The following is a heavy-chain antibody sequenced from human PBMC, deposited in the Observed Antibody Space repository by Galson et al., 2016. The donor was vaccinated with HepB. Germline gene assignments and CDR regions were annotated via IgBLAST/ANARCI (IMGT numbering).Heavy chain of an antibody. D-gene: IGHD4-17*01. J-gene: IGHJ5*02. V-gene: IGHV3-23*01. CDR2: ISGSGGST. Sequence: SLRLSCAASGFTFSNYAMSWVRQAPGKGLVWVSSISGSGGSTYYADFVKGRFTISRDNSKNTPFLEMDSLRAEDTAVYYCAKDPYGDYGSNWFDPWGQGTLVTVSS. CDR3: AKDPYGDYGSNWFDP. CDR1: GFTFSNYA.